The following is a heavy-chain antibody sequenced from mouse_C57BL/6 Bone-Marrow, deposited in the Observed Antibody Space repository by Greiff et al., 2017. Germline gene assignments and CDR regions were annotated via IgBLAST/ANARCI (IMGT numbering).Heavy chain of an antibody. CDR2: INYAGSST. CDR1: GFTFSDYY. V-gene: IGHV5-16*01. Sequence: EVKLVESEGGLVQPGSSMKLSCTASGFTFSDYYMAWVRQVPDKGLEWVANINYAGSSTYYLDYLKGRFTISRDNATNILYLQMSSLKSEDTATFYCAKDRSGLAYWGQGTLVTVSA. CDR3: AKDRSGLAY. J-gene: IGHJ3*01.